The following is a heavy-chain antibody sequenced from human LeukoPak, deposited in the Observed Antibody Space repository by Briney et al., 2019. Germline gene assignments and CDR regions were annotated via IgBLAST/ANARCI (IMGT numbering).Heavy chain of an antibody. V-gene: IGHV1-46*01. CDR3: ARALVGATTEDY. CDR2: INPSGGST. CDR1: GYTFTSYY. J-gene: IGHJ4*02. Sequence: APVKVSCKASGYTFTSYYMHWVRQAPGQGLEWMGIINPSGGSTSYAQKFQGRVTMTRDTSTSTVYMELSSLRSEDTAVYYCARALVGATTEDYWGQGTLVTVSS. D-gene: IGHD1-26*01.